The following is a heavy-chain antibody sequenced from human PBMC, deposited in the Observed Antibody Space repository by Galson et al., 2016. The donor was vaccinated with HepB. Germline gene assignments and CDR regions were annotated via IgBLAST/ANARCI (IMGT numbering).Heavy chain of an antibody. CDR2: VNPNDGST. Sequence: SVKVSCKASGYIFSSYSIDWVRQAPGQGLEWLGIVNPNDGSTNYAQRFQGRVIMTRDTSTSTVYMELTTLTSEDTAVYYCARHRPNYGDHGDFWGQGTLVIVS. CDR3: ARHRPNYGDHGDF. J-gene: IGHJ4*02. V-gene: IGHV1-46*01. D-gene: IGHD4-17*01. CDR1: GYIFSSYS.